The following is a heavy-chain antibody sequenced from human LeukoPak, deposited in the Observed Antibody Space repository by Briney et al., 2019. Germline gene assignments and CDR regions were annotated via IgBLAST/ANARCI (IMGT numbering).Heavy chain of an antibody. Sequence: HPGGSLRLSCVAPGFTFSSYWMSWVRQAPGKGLEWVANIKQDGSEKYYVDSVKGRFTISRDNAKNSLYLQMNSLRAEDTAVYYCAREHTVLGFDYWGQGTLVTVSS. D-gene: IGHD2-8*01. CDR3: AREHTVLGFDY. J-gene: IGHJ4*02. CDR2: IKQDGSEK. V-gene: IGHV3-7*01. CDR1: GFTFSSYW.